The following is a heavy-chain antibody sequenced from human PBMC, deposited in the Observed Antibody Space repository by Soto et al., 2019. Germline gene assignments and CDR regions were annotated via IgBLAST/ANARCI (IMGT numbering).Heavy chain of an antibody. J-gene: IGHJ6*02. CDR1: GGTFSSYA. Sequence: SVKVSCKGSGGTFSSYAISWVRQAPGQGLEWMGGIVPIFGTPNYAQKFQGRVTITADESTSTVYMELSSLRSEDTAVYYCAGRLNSGYRYGVYYYYDMDVWGQGTTVTVSS. D-gene: IGHD3-22*01. V-gene: IGHV1-69*13. CDR2: IVPIFGTP. CDR3: AGRLNSGYRYGVYYYYDMDV.